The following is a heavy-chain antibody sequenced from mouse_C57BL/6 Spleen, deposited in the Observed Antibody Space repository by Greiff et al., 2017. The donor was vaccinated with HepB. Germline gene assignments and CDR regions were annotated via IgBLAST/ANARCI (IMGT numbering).Heavy chain of an antibody. J-gene: IGHJ3*01. CDR2: INPSSGYT. D-gene: IGHD2-5*01. CDR1: GYTFTSYS. Sequence: QVHVKQSGAELARPGASVKMSCKASGYTFTSYSMHWVKQRPGQGLEWIGYINPSSGYTKYNQKFKDKATLTADKSSSTAYMQLSSLTSEASAVYDCARDAYYSNPAWFAYWGQGTLVTVSA. V-gene: IGHV1-4*01. CDR3: ARDAYYSNPAWFAY.